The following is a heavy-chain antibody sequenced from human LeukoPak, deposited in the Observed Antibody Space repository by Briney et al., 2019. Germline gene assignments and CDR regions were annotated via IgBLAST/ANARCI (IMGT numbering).Heavy chain of an antibody. CDR1: GFTFSNAW. CDR3: ARDYGYSSSLDY. D-gene: IGHD6-13*01. Sequence: GGSLRLSCAASGFTFSNAWMNWVRQAPGKGLEWVSYISGGSSTIHYADSVKGRFTISRDNAKNSLYLQMNSLRDEDTAVYYCARDYGYSSSLDYWGQGTLVSVSS. J-gene: IGHJ4*02. CDR2: ISGGSSTI. V-gene: IGHV3-48*02.